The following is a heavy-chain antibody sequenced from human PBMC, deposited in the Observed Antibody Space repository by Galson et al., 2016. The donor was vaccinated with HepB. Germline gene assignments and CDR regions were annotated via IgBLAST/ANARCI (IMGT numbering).Heavy chain of an antibody. CDR3: ARMKFGFKVFDQ. J-gene: IGHJ4*02. CDR2: IYHTGST. V-gene: IGHV4-4*02. D-gene: IGHD3-10*01. Sequence: ETLSLTCAVSGASISRDRWWNWLRQSPGKGLEWIGEIYHTGSTNYNPSLKSRVNISIDQSKNDFSLDLGSVTAADTAIYYCARMKFGFKVFDQWGQGTLVTVSP. CDR1: GASISRDRW.